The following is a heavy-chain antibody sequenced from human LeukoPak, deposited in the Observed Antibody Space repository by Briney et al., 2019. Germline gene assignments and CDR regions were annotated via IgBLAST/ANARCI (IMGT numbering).Heavy chain of an antibody. D-gene: IGHD3-22*01. CDR3: AGGSETYYYDSSGYPYNAFDI. CDR2: IYYSGST. Sequence: PSETLSLTCTVSGGSISSYYWGWIRQPPGKGLEWIGSIYYSGSTYYNPSLKSRVTISVDTSKNQFSLKLSSVTAADTAVYYCAGGSETYYYDSSGYPYNAFDIWGQGTMVTVSS. V-gene: IGHV4-39*07. J-gene: IGHJ3*02. CDR1: GGSISSYY.